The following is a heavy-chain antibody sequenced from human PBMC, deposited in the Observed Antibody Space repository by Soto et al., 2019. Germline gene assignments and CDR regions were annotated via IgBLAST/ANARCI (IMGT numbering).Heavy chain of an antibody. CDR2: ISYDGSNK. J-gene: IGHJ6*02. D-gene: IGHD2-15*01. CDR1: GFTFSSYG. V-gene: IGHV3-30*18. Sequence: GGSLRLSCAASGFTFSSYGMQWVRQAPGKGLEWVAVISYDGSNKYYADSVKGRFTISRDNSKNTLYLQMNSLRAEDTAVYYFAKDLLDDYSYGMDVWGQGNTVTVSS. CDR3: AKDLLDDYSYGMDV.